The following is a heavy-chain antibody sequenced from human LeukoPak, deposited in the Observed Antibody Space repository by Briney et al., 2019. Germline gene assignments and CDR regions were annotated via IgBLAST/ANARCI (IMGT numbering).Heavy chain of an antibody. Sequence: GGSLRLSCAASGFTVSHNYMSWVRQAPGKGLEWISIIYSGGSTNYADSVKGRFTISRDNAKKSLYLQMDSLRADDTAVYYCASHYYDSSGYLHPFWAWGQGTLVTVSS. D-gene: IGHD3-22*01. CDR1: GFTVSHNY. J-gene: IGHJ5*02. V-gene: IGHV3-66*04. CDR3: ASHYYDSSGYLHPFWA. CDR2: IYSGGST.